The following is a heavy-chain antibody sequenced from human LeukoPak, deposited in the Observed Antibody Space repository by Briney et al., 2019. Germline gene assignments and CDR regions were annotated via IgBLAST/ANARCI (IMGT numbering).Heavy chain of an antibody. CDR3: ATGAGYISSWPFDY. CDR1: GGSIISYY. V-gene: IGHV4-59*01. J-gene: IGHJ4*02. D-gene: IGHD6-13*01. CDR2: IYYSGST. Sequence: PSETLSLTCTVSGGSIISYYWTWIRQPPGGRLEWIGYIYYSGSTNYNPSLKSRVTISVDTSKNQFSLKLSSVTAADTAVYYCATGAGYISSWPFDYWGQGTLVTVSS.